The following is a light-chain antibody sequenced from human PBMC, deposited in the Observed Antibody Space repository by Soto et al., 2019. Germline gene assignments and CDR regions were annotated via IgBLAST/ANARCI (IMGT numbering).Light chain of an antibody. J-gene: IGKJ1*01. CDR1: QSISTD. CDR3: QQSYISPQT. CDR2: AAS. Sequence: DSQTIKTPSTRSAHRGARDTSTCLASQSISTDLNWYLEKPGKAHKLLIYAASSLQDGVPSRFSGRGSGPAFTLTISSLQPEDFAAYFCQQSYISPQTFGQGTKVDIK. V-gene: IGKV1-39*01.